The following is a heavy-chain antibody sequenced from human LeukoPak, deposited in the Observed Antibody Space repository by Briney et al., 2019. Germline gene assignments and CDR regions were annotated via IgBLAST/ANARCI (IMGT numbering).Heavy chain of an antibody. V-gene: IGHV3-7*01. CDR1: GFSFNIDW. Sequence: GGSLRLSCAASGFSFNIDWMDWVRQAPGKGLEWVANIKHDESEKNYLDSVKGRFTISRDNAQNSLYLQMNGLRVEDTAVYYCARDDFSGWCFDYWGQGTLVTVSS. CDR2: IKHDESEK. CDR3: ARDDFSGWCFDY. D-gene: IGHD6-19*01. J-gene: IGHJ4*02.